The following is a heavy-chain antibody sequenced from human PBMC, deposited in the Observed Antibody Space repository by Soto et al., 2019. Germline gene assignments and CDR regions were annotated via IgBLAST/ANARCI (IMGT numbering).Heavy chain of an antibody. CDR3: ARQEGPGSSGWYAYYYYGMDV. V-gene: IGHV4-39*01. D-gene: IGHD6-19*01. J-gene: IGHJ6*02. CDR1: GGSISSSSYY. CDR2: IDYSGST. Sequence: QLQLQESGPGLVKPSETLSLTCTVSGGSISSSSYYWGWIRQPPGKGLEWIGSIDYSGSTYYNPSLKSRVTISVDTSKNQFSLKLSSVTAADTAVYYCARQEGPGSSGWYAYYYYGMDVWGQGTTVTVSS.